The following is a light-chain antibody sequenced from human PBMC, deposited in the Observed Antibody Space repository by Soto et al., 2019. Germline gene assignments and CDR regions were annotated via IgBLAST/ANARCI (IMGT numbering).Light chain of an antibody. CDR3: QLYNSYPYT. V-gene: IGKV1-16*02. J-gene: IGKJ2*01. CDR1: QAISNS. Sequence: DIQMTQSPSSLSASVGDRVTITCRASQAISNSLAWLQQKPGKAPKSLMYAASRLQSGVPAKFSGSGSGTDFTLTINSLQPEDFAIYYCQLYNSYPYTFGKGTKVDIK. CDR2: AAS.